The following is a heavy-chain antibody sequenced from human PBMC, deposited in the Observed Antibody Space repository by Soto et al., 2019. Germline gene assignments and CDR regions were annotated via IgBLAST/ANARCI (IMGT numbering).Heavy chain of an antibody. CDR3: TRGLLRFFVPYGMDV. D-gene: IGHD3-3*01. Sequence: GGSLRLSCTASGFTFGDYAMSWFRQAPGKGLEWVGFIRNKAYGGTTEYAASVKGRFTISRDDSKSIAYLQMNSLKTEDTAVYYCTRGLLRFFVPYGMDVWGQGTTVTVSS. CDR2: IRNKAYGGTT. CDR1: GFTFGDYA. J-gene: IGHJ6*02. V-gene: IGHV3-49*03.